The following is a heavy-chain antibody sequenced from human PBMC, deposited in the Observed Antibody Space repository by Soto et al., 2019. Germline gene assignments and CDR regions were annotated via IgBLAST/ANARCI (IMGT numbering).Heavy chain of an antibody. V-gene: IGHV1-2*02. Sequence: ASVKVSCKASGYTFTGYYMHWVRQAPGQGLEWMGWINPNSGGTNYAQKFQGRVTMTRDTSISTAYMELSRLRSDDTAVYYCARDRRIYSGYDSFDYWGQGTLVTVS. CDR2: INPNSGGT. CDR3: ARDRRIYSGYDSFDY. D-gene: IGHD5-12*01. J-gene: IGHJ4*02. CDR1: GYTFTGYY.